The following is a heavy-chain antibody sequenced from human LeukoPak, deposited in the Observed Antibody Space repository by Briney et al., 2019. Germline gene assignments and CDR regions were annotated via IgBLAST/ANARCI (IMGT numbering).Heavy chain of an antibody. CDR2: IYTSGST. D-gene: IGHD3-22*01. CDR1: GDSISSGSYY. Sequence: SETLSLTCTVSGDSISSGSYYGSWIRQPAGKGLEWIGRIYTSGSTNYNPSLKSRVTISLDTSENHFSLKLSSVTAADTAVYYCARVTTGGYYNYWGQGTLVTVSS. CDR3: ARVTTGGYYNY. J-gene: IGHJ4*02. V-gene: IGHV4-61*02.